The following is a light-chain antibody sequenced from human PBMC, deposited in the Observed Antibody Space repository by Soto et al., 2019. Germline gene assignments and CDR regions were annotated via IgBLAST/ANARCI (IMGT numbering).Light chain of an antibody. Sequence: EIVLTQSPGTLSLSPGEGATISCRASQSISSTFLAWYQHKPGQAPRVLIYGASRRAAGIPDRFSGSGSGTDFTLTISRLQPEDFAVYYCQQYESSWTFGQGTKVEMK. CDR3: QQYESSWT. CDR1: QSISSTF. J-gene: IGKJ1*01. V-gene: IGKV3-20*01. CDR2: GAS.